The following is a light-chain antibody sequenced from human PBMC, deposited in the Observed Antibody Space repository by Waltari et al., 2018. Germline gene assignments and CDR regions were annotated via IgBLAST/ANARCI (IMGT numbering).Light chain of an antibody. V-gene: IGKV3-20*01. CDR1: QGVGRS. CDR2: GAS. CDR3: QHYVRLPVT. Sequence: EIVLTRSPGTLSLSPGEKATFSCRAIQGVGRSLAWYQQKPGQAPRLLIYGASSRATGVPDRFSGSGSGTDFSLTISRLEPEDFAVYYCQHYVRLPVTFGQGTKVEIK. J-gene: IGKJ1*01.